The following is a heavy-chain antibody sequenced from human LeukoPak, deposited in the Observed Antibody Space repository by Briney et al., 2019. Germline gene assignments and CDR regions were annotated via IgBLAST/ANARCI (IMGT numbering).Heavy chain of an antibody. Sequence: EGSLRLSCAASGFTFSSYGMHWVRQAPGKGLEWVALIWYDGSHEDYADSVKGRFTISRDNSKNTLYLQMNSLRVEDTAVYYCARGNLYCSGGSCSLTYFQHWGQGTLVTVSS. J-gene: IGHJ1*01. CDR1: GFTFSSYG. D-gene: IGHD2-15*01. V-gene: IGHV3-33*01. CDR2: IWYDGSHE. CDR3: ARGNLYCSGGSCSLTYFQH.